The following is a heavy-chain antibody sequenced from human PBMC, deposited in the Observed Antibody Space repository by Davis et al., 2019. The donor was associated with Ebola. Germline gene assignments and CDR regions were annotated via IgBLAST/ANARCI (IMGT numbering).Heavy chain of an antibody. V-gene: IGHV4-4*02. J-gene: IGHJ4*02. Sequence: SETLSLTCAVSGGSISSSNWWSWVRQPPGRGLEWIGEIYHSGSTNYNPSLKSRVTISVDKSKNQFSLKLSSVTAADTAVYYCARDQGPPYYYGSGLDYWGQGTLVTVSS. CDR3: ARDQGPPYYYGSGLDY. CDR1: GGSISSSNW. CDR2: IYHSGST. D-gene: IGHD3-10*01.